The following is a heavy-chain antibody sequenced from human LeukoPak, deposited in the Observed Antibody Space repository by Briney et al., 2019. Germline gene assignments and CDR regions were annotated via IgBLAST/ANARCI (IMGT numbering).Heavy chain of an antibody. V-gene: IGHV3-23*01. Sequence: GGSLRLSCAASGFTFSSYALIWVRQAPGKGLEWVAGITGSGGSTQHADSVKGRFTISRDNSKNTLNLQMSSLRAEDTAVYFCASPRSSFFDYWGQGTLVTVSS. CDR1: GFTFSSYA. D-gene: IGHD1-26*01. J-gene: IGHJ4*02. CDR2: ITGSGGST. CDR3: ASPRSSFFDY.